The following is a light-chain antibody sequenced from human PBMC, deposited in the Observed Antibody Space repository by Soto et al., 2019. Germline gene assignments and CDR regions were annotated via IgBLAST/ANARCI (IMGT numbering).Light chain of an antibody. J-gene: IGLJ3*02. CDR3: CSYAGSYTWV. CDR2: DVS. Sequence: QSAPTQPRSVSGSPGQSVTISCTGTSSDVGGYDYVSWYQQHPGKAPKFMIYDVSKRPSGVPDRFSGSKSGNTASLTISGLQADDEADYYCCSYAGSYTWVFGGGTKVTVL. CDR1: SSDVGGYDY. V-gene: IGLV2-11*01.